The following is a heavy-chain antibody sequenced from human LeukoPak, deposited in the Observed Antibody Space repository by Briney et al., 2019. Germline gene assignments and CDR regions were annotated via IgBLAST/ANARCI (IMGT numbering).Heavy chain of an antibody. Sequence: SVKVSCKASGGTFSSYSISWVRQAPGQGLEWMGRIIPIFGTANYAQKFQDRVTITADESTSTAYMELSSLRSEDTAIYYCASRLYCSNTRCRNFPFAYWGQGTLVTVSS. V-gene: IGHV1-69*15. D-gene: IGHD2-2*01. J-gene: IGHJ4*02. CDR1: GGTFSSYS. CDR3: ASRLYCSNTRCRNFPFAY. CDR2: IIPIFGTA.